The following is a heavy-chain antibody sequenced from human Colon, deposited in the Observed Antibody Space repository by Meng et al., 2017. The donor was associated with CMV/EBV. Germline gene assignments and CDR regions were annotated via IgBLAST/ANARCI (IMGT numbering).Heavy chain of an antibody. Sequence: QVQRVQSGTEVKKPGASVTVSCKTSGYTFTANHLHWVRQAPGQGLEWMGWIYPQDGGTYFAQKFQDRVTLTRDTSITTAYMELSGLTSDDTAIYYCVRESWYFDFWGEGTLVTVSS. CDR2: IYPQDGGT. CDR1: GYTFTANH. CDR3: VRESWYFDF. V-gene: IGHV1-2*02. J-gene: IGHJ4*02. D-gene: IGHD6-13*01.